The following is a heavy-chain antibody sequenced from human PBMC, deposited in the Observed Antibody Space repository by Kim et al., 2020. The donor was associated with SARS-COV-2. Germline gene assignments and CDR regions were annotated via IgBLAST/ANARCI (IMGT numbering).Heavy chain of an antibody. D-gene: IGHD3-10*01. V-gene: IGHV3-23*01. CDR2: ISGSGGSI. CDR1: GFTFSSYA. CDR3: AASMVRGVMSY. Sequence: GGSLRLSCAASGFTFSSYAVNWFRRAPGKGLEWVSAISGSGGSIQYADSVKGRFTISRDNSKNTFYLQMNSLRAEDTAVYYCAASMVRGVMSYWGQGTLVTVSS. J-gene: IGHJ4*02.